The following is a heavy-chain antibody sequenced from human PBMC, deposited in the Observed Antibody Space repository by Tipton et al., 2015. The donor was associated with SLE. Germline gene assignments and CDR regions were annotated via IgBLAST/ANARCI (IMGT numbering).Heavy chain of an antibody. J-gene: IGHJ4*02. V-gene: IGHV3-23*01. CDR2: VSGSGGGT. CDR3: AKASGGVYGTEYFDY. Sequence: SLRLSCAASGFTFKNYAMNWVRQAPGKGLEWVSLVSGSGGGTYYSNSVKGRFTISRDNSKNTLYLQMNNLRPQDTAVYYCAKASGGVYGTEYFDYWGQGTLVTVSS. D-gene: IGHD3-10*01. CDR1: GFTFKNYA.